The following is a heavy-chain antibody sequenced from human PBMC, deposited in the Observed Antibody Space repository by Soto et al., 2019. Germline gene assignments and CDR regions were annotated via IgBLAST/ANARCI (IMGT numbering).Heavy chain of an antibody. CDR1: GFTFSSYS. Sequence: PGGSLRLSCAASGFTFSSYSMSWVRQAPGKGLEWVSGFRSGGDDETTYYADAVRGRFTISRDNSKNTLFLQMNSLRAEDTAIYYRAKKVNSGSGSQFFDYWGQGTLVAVSS. CDR2: FRSGGDDETT. V-gene: IGHV3-23*01. J-gene: IGHJ4*02. CDR3: AKKVNSGSGSQFFDY. D-gene: IGHD3-10*01.